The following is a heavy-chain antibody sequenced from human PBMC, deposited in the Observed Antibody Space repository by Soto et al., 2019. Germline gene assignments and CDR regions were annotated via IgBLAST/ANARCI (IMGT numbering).Heavy chain of an antibody. CDR2: IRSKANSYAT. V-gene: IGHV3-73*01. CDR1: GFTFSGSA. D-gene: IGHD3-3*01. Sequence: GGSLRLSCAASGFTFSGSAMHWVRQASGKGLEWVGRIRSKANSYATAYAASVKGRFTISRDDSKNTAYLQMNSLKTEDTAVYYCTTTYYDFWSGGEFDPWGQGTLVTVSS. J-gene: IGHJ5*02. CDR3: TTTYYDFWSGGEFDP.